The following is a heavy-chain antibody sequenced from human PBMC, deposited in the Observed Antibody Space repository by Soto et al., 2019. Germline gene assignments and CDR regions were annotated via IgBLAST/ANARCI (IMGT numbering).Heavy chain of an antibody. V-gene: IGHV4-30-4*01. CDR2: IYYSGST. D-gene: IGHD1-7*01. Sequence: SETLSLTCTVSGGSISSGDYYWSWIRRPPGKGPEWIGYIYYSGSTYYNPSLKSRVTISVDTSKNQFSLKLSSVTAADTAVYYCARELELPRFRWFDPWGQGTLVTVSS. J-gene: IGHJ5*02. CDR1: GGSISSGDYY. CDR3: ARELELPRFRWFDP.